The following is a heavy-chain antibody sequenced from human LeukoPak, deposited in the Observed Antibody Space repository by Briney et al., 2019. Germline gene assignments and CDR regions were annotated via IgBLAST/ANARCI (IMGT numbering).Heavy chain of an antibody. CDR1: GFTFSDYN. V-gene: IGHV3-11*04. CDR2: ISRSGSTK. Sequence: GGSLRLSCAASGFTFSDYNMRWIRQAPGKGLEWVSSISRSGSTKYYADSVKGRFTISRDNAKNSLYLQMNSLRAEDTAVYYCARDSTDIAVAPSSPTYYYYYMDVWGTGTTVTVSS. D-gene: IGHD6-19*01. J-gene: IGHJ6*03. CDR3: ARDSTDIAVAPSSPTYYYYYMDV.